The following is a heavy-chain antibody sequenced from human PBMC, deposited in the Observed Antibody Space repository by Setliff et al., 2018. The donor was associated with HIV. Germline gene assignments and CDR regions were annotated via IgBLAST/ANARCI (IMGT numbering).Heavy chain of an antibody. Sequence: PSETLSLTCAVYGGSFSGYYWSWIRQPPGKGLEWIGEINHSGSTNYNPSLKSRVTISVDTSKNQFSLKLSSVTAADTAIYYCARDPGITAAGTEYFDSWGQGFLVTVSS. D-gene: IGHD6-13*01. CDR3: ARDPGITAAGTEYFDS. CDR2: INHSGST. CDR1: GGSFSGYY. V-gene: IGHV4-34*01. J-gene: IGHJ4*02.